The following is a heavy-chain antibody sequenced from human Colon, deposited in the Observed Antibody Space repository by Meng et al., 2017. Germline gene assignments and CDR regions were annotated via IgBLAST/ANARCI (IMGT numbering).Heavy chain of an antibody. CDR2: IKRKTDGGTT. J-gene: IGHJ4*02. D-gene: IGHD6-19*01. CDR3: TAVGSSGDFRY. CDR1: GFTFSDTW. V-gene: IGHV3-15*05. Sequence: GGSLRLSCAASGFTFSDTWMSWVRQAPGKGLEWAGRIKRKTDGGTTDYVAPVKGRFTISRDDSKTTLYLQMNSLKIEDTAVYYCTAVGSSGDFRYWGQGTLVTVSS.